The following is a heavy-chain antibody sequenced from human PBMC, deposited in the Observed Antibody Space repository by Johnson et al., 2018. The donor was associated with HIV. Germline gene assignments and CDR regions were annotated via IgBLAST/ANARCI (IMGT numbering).Heavy chain of an antibody. Sequence: QVQLVESGGGLVQPGGSLRLSCAASGFTFSSYWMSWVRQAPGKGLEWVVSISYDGSNKYYADSVRGRITISRDNSKNTLYLQMNSLRVEDTAVYYCASSFTANIWGQGTMVSVSS. CDR2: ISYDGSNK. CDR1: GFTFSSYW. CDR3: ASSFTANI. V-gene: IGHV3-30*03. D-gene: IGHD5-18*01. J-gene: IGHJ3*02.